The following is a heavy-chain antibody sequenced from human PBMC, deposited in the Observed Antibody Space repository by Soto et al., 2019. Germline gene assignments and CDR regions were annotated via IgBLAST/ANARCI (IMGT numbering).Heavy chain of an antibody. CDR2: ISYDGSNK. CDR3: ASALWFGEITLPPLGGMDV. D-gene: IGHD3-10*01. V-gene: IGHV3-30-3*01. Sequence: QVQLVESGGGVVQPGRSLRLSCAASGFTFSSYAMHWVREAPGKGLEWVAGISYDGSNKYYADSVKGRFTISRDNSKNTLNLQMSSLRAEDTAVYYCASALWFGEITLPPLGGMDVWGQGTTVTVSS. J-gene: IGHJ6*02. CDR1: GFTFSSYA.